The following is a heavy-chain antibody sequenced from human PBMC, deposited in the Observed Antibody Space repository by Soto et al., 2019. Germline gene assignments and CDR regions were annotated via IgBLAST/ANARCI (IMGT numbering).Heavy chain of an antibody. Sequence: ASVKVSCKASGYTFTSYGISWVRQAPGQGLEWMGWISAYNGNTNYAQKLQGRVTMSTDTSTSTAYMELRSLRSDDTAVYYCAWSAKYSSSWTTGFDYWGQGTLVTVSS. D-gene: IGHD6-13*01. V-gene: IGHV1-18*01. CDR1: GYTFTSYG. J-gene: IGHJ4*02. CDR3: AWSAKYSSSWTTGFDY. CDR2: ISAYNGNT.